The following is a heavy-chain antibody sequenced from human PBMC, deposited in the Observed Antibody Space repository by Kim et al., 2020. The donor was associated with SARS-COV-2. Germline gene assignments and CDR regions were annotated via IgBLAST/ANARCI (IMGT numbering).Heavy chain of an antibody. Sequence: ASVKVSCKASGYTFTSYGISWVRQAPGQGLEWMGWISAYNGNTNYAQKLQGRVTMTTDTSTSTAYMELRSLRSDDTAVYYCARVGSSYGGYYYYYYMDVWGKGTTVTVSS. CDR2: ISAYNGNT. V-gene: IGHV1-18*01. CDR1: GYTFTSYG. CDR3: ARVGSSYGGYYYYYYMDV. D-gene: IGHD5-18*01. J-gene: IGHJ6*03.